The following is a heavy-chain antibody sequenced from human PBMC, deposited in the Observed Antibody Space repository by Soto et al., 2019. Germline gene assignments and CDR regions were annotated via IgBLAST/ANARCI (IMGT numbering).Heavy chain of an antibody. CDR2: FDPEDGET. J-gene: IGHJ4*02. V-gene: IGHV1-24*01. CDR1: GYTLTELS. CDR3: ATLYQGSGSYYNTYYFDY. D-gene: IGHD3-10*01. Sequence: ASVKVSCKVSGYTLTELSMHWVRQAPGKGLEWMGGFDPEDGETIYAQKFQGRVTMTEDTSTDTAYMELSSLRSEDTAVYYCATLYQGSGSYYNTYYFDYWGQGTLVTVSS.